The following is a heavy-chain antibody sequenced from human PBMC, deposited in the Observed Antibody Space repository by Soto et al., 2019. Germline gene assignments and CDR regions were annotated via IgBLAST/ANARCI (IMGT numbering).Heavy chain of an antibody. CDR2: ISGSGGST. CDR1: GFTFSSYA. D-gene: IGHD1-26*01. Sequence: GGSLRLSCAASGFTFSSYAMSWVRQAPGKGLEWVSAISGSGGSTYYADSVKGRFTISRDNSKNTLYLQMNSLRAEDSAVDYCASPGATLPDAFDIWGQGTMVTVSS. CDR3: ASPGATLPDAFDI. J-gene: IGHJ3*02. V-gene: IGHV3-23*01.